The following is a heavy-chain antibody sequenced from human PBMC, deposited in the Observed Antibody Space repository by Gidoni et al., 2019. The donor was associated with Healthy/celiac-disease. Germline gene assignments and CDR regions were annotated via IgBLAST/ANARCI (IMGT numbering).Heavy chain of an antibody. D-gene: IGHD2-21*01. CDR1: GFTFSSYG. CDR2: IWYDGSNK. CDR3: ARDGAVWGLAYCGGDCSYNWFDP. Sequence: QVQLVESGGGVVQPGRSLRLSCAASGFTFSSYGMHWVRQAPGKGLEWVAVIWYDGSNKYYADSVKGRFTISRDNSKNTLYLQMNSLRAEDTAVYYCARDGAVWGLAYCGGDCSYNWFDPWGQGTLVTVSS. J-gene: IGHJ5*02. V-gene: IGHV3-33*01.